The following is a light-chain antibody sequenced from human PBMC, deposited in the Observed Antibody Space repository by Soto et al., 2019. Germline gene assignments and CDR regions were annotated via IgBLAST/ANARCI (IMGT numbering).Light chain of an antibody. V-gene: IGKV1-12*01. CDR2: GAS. CDR3: QPANSFPLT. CDR1: QGISRW. J-gene: IGKJ5*01. Sequence: DIQMTQSPSFVSASVGDRVTITCRASQGISRWLAWYQQRPGKAPELLIYGASSLQSGVPSRFSGTGSGTDSNLTISSLQPEDFANSYCQPANSFPLTFGQGTRLEI.